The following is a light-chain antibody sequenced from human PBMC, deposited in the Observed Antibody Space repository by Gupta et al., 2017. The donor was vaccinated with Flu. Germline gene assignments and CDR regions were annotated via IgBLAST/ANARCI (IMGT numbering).Light chain of an antibody. CDR1: QSISSW. J-gene: IGKJ2*01. CDR3: QQENCWPYT. CDR2: KAA. Sequence: DIQMTQSPSTLSASVGDRVSITCRASQSISSWLAWYQQKPGKAPKLLIYKAARLDSGVPSRFSGSGSGTEFSLTISSLQPDDFATYYCQQENCWPYTFGQGTKMEIK. V-gene: IGKV1-5*03.